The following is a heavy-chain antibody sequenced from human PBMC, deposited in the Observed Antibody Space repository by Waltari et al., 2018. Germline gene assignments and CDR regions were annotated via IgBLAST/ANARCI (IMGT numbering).Heavy chain of an antibody. J-gene: IGHJ4*02. D-gene: IGHD6-19*01. CDR2: ISYDGSNK. V-gene: IGHV3-30*18. CDR3: AKGSIAVAGPDY. Sequence: QVQLVESGGGVVQPGRSLRLSCAASGFTFSRYGMHWVRQAPGKGLEWVAVISYDGSNKYYADSVKGRFTISRDNSKNTLYLQMNSLRAEDTAVYYCAKGSIAVAGPDYWGQGTLVTVSS. CDR1: GFTFSRYG.